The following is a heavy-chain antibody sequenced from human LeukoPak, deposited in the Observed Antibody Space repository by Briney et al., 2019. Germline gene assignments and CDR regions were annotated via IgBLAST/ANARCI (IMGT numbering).Heavy chain of an antibody. CDR3: ARDPSGRYYSNLDY. J-gene: IGHJ4*02. D-gene: IGHD1-26*01. V-gene: IGHV3-30*04. CDR1: GFTFSSCA. CDR2: IPYDGSNK. Sequence: GGSLRLSCAASGFTFSSCALHWVRQAPGKGLEWVAVIPYDGSNKYYADSVKGRFTISRDNSKNTVYLQMYSLSAEDTAVYYCARDPSGRYYSNLDYWGQGTLVTVSS.